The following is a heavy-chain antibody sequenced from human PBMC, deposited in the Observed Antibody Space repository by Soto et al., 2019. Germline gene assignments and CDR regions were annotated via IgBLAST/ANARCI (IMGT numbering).Heavy chain of an antibody. D-gene: IGHD4-4*01. V-gene: IGHV1-18*01. CDR2: ISAYNGNT. Sequence: GPVKVSCKASGYTFTSHGISWGRQAPGQRLEWMGWISAYNGNTNYAQKLQGRVTMTTDTSTSTAYMELRSLRSDDTAVYYCARDPSDYRSIDYWGQGTLVTVSS. CDR3: ARDPSDYRSIDY. J-gene: IGHJ4*02. CDR1: GYTFTSHG.